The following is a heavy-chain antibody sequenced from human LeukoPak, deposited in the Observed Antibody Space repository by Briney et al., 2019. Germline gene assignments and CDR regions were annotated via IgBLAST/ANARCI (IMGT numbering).Heavy chain of an antibody. Sequence: PSETLSLTCSVSGDSISSGSFYWSWIRQPAGKGLEWIGRIYTSGSTNYNPSLKSRVTMSVDTSKNQFSLKLSSVTAADTAVYYCARSGYYYDSSGYWTADYWGQGTLVTVSS. D-gene: IGHD3-22*01. CDR3: ARSGYYYDSSGYWTADY. CDR1: GDSISSGSFY. V-gene: IGHV4-61*02. J-gene: IGHJ4*02. CDR2: IYTSGST.